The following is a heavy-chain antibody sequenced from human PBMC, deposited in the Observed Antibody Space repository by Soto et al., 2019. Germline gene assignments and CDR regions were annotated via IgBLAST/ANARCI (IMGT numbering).Heavy chain of an antibody. CDR2: ISSIGSTI. V-gene: IGHV3-11*01. CDR1: GFTFSDYY. CDR3: ASVATIWYFDL. J-gene: IGHJ2*01. D-gene: IGHD5-12*01. Sequence: QVQLVESGGGLVKPGGSLRLSCAASGFTFSDYYMSWLRQAPGKGLEWVSYISSIGSTIYYADSVKGRFTISRDNAKNSLYLQMNSLRAEDTAWYYCASVATIWYFDLWGRGTLVTVSS.